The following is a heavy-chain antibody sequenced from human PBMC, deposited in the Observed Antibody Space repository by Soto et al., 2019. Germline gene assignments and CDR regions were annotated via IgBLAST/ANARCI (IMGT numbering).Heavy chain of an antibody. CDR3: SRIGIAVAGGLEVGY. CDR1: GFSLSTSGMC. J-gene: IGHJ4*01. D-gene: IGHD6-19*01. Sequence: SGPTMVNPTQTLTLTCAFSGFSLSTSGMCVSWIRQPPGKALELLARIDWDDDKYYRTSLKTRLTISKDTSKNQVVLTMTNMDPVDTATYYCSRIGIAVAGGLEVGYWGYGTLVTVTS. V-gene: IGHV2-70*11. CDR2: IDWDDDK.